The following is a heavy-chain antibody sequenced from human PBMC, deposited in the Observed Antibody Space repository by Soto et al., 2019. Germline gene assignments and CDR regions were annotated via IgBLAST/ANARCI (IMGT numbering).Heavy chain of an antibody. V-gene: IGHV4-34*01. CDR1: GASFTDYY. J-gene: IGHJ4*02. D-gene: IGHD6-13*01. CDR3: ARTAAAGTYLDY. Sequence: SETLSLTCAVYGASFTDYYWGWIRQPPGKGLEWIGEIKQSGSTKYNPSLKSRVTISIDTSKNQFSLKLSSVTAADTAVYYCARTAAAGTYLDYSGQGTLVTVSS. CDR2: IKQSGST.